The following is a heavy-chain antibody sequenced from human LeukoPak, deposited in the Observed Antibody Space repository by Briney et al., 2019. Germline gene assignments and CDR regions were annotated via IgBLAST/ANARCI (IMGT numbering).Heavy chain of an antibody. Sequence: PGGSLRLSCVASGFTFTGHSMHWVRQAPGKGLEWVSAISGSGYSTYYPGSVKGRFTISRENAKNSLYLQMNSLRAGDTAVYYCARVRKYSGYYSWYFDLWGRGTLVTVSS. CDR1: GFTFTGHS. CDR2: ISGSGYST. J-gene: IGHJ2*01. CDR3: ARVRKYSGYYSWYFDL. D-gene: IGHD5-12*01. V-gene: IGHV3-13*01.